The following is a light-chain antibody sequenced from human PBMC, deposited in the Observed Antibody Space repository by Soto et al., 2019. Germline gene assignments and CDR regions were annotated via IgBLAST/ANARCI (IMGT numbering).Light chain of an antibody. CDR2: KAS. CDR3: QQYNSYPYS. J-gene: IGKJ2*03. V-gene: IGKV1-5*03. Sequence: IQMTQSPSTLSASVGDRVSITCRASQTIFSWLAWYQQKPGKAPKLVIYKASSLESGVPSRYSGSGSGTEFTLTISGLQPDDFATYYCQQYNSYPYSFDQGTKLEIK. CDR1: QTIFSW.